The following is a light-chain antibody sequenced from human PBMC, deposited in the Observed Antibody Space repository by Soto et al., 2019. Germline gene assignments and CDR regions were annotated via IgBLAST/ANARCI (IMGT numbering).Light chain of an antibody. CDR2: AGN. Sequence: NFMLTQPHSVSESPGKTVTISCTGSSGSFASNYVQWYQQRPGSAPTIVIQAGNQRPSGVPDRFSGSVDSSSNSASLTISGLKTEDEADYYCQSYDTSVVFGGGTKLTVL. CDR3: QSYDTSVV. J-gene: IGLJ2*01. CDR1: SGSFASNY. V-gene: IGLV6-57*02.